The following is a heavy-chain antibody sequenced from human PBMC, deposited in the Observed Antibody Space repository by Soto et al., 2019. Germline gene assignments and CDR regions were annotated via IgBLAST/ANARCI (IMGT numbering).Heavy chain of an antibody. Sequence: ASVKVSCKASGYTFTSYGISWVRQAPGQGLERMGWISAYNGNTNYAQKLQGRVTMTTDTSTSTAYMELRSLRSDDTALYYCARDQGYYGSGSSSNFDYWGQGTLVTVSS. V-gene: IGHV1-18*01. J-gene: IGHJ4*02. CDR3: ARDQGYYGSGSSSNFDY. CDR2: ISAYNGNT. CDR1: GYTFTSYG. D-gene: IGHD3-10*01.